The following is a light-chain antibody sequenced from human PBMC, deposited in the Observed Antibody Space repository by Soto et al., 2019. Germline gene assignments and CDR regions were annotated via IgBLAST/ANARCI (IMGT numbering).Light chain of an antibody. Sequence: QSVLTQPTSVSGAPGQRVTISCTGSSSNIGAGYDVHWYQQLPGTAPKLLIYGNSNRPSGVPDPFSGSKSGTSASLAITVLQAEDEADYYCQSYDSRRGGSIFCGGTKVPVL. V-gene: IGLV1-40*01. CDR3: QSYDSRRGGSI. CDR2: GNS. CDR1: SSNIGAGYD. J-gene: IGLJ2*01.